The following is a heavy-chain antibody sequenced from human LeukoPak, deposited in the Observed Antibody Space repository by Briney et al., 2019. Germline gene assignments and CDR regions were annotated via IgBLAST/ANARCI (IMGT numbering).Heavy chain of an antibody. CDR3: ASQSTYYDSSGYIFDY. CDR1: GYTFPSYF. CDR2: INPTGGST. J-gene: IGHJ4*02. D-gene: IGHD3-22*01. V-gene: IGHV1-2*02. Sequence: ASVKVSCKASGYTFPSYFMHWVRQAPGQGLEWMGVINPTGGSTTYAQKFQGRVTMTRDTSISTAYMELSRLRSDDTAVYYCASQSTYYDSSGYIFDYWGQGTLVTVSP.